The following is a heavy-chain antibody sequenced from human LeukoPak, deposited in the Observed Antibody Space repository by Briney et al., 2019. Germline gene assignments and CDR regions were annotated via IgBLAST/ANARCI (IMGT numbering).Heavy chain of an antibody. Sequence: PGGSLRLSCAASGFTFSSYWMHWVRQAPGKGLVWVSRINSDGSSTSYADSVKGRFTISRDNTKNSLYLQMNSLRAEDTAVYYCAREGGYGGVFDYWGQGTLVTVSS. CDR3: AREGGYGGVFDY. CDR2: INSDGSST. V-gene: IGHV3-74*01. D-gene: IGHD5-12*01. J-gene: IGHJ4*02. CDR1: GFTFSSYW.